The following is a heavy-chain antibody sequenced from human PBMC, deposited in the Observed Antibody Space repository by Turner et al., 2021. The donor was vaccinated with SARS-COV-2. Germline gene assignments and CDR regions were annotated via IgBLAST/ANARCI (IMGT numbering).Heavy chain of an antibody. CDR1: GYSFTNYW. V-gene: IGHV5-51*01. CDR2: IYPGDSDT. CDR3: ARGGDGYNPTTDLGRY. Sequence: EVQLVQSGAEVKKPGESLKISRKGSGYSFTNYWIGWVRQMPGKGLECMGIIYPGDSDTRYSPSFQGQVTISADKSISTAYLQWSSLKASDTAMYYCARGGDGYNPTTDLGRYWGQGTLVTVSS. D-gene: IGHD5-18*01. J-gene: IGHJ4*02.